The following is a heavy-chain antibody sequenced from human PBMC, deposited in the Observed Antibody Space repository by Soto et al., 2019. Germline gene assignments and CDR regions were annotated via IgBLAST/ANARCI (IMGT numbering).Heavy chain of an antibody. CDR2: ISYDGSNK. Sequence: QVQLVESGGGVVQPGRSLRLSCAASGFTFSSYAMHWVRQAPGKGLEWVAVISYDGSNKYYADSVKGRFTISRDNSKNTLYLQVNSLRAEDTAVYYCARDPLPDWLPNFDYWGQGTLVTVSS. J-gene: IGHJ4*02. D-gene: IGHD3-9*01. CDR1: GFTFSSYA. CDR3: ARDPLPDWLPNFDY. V-gene: IGHV3-30-3*01.